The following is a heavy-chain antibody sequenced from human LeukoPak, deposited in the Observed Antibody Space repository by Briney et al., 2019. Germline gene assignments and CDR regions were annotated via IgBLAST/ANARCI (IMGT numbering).Heavy chain of an antibody. V-gene: IGHV4-59*01. J-gene: IGHJ6*03. CDR1: GGSIRGYY. Sequence: SETLSLTCNVSGGSIRGYYWSWIRQPPGKGLEWIGYIYSSGSTNYNPSLKSRVTMSVDTSKNQFSLKVSSVTAADTAVYYCARVFDSGSQAYFYYMDVWGKGTTVTIFS. CDR2: IYSSGST. CDR3: ARVFDSGSQAYFYYMDV. D-gene: IGHD3-10*01.